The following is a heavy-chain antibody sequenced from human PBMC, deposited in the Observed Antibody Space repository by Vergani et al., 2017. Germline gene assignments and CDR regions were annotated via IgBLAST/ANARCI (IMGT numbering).Heavy chain of an antibody. D-gene: IGHD4-17*01. CDR2: IWYDGSNK. CDR3: AGARLRGLWFDP. J-gene: IGHJ5*02. V-gene: IGHV3-33*01. Sequence: QVQLVESGGGVVQPGRSLRLSCAASGFTFSSYGMHWVRQAPGKGLEWVAVIWYDGSNKYYADSVKGRFTISRDNSKNTLYLQMNSLRDEDTAVYYCAGARLRGLWFDPWGQGTLVTVSS. CDR1: GFTFSSYG.